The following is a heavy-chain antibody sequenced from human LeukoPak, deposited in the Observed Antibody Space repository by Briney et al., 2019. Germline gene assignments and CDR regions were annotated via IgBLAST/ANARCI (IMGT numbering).Heavy chain of an antibody. D-gene: IGHD5-12*01. V-gene: IGHV3-23*01. CDR3: AKDPHVDIVATTRDWFDP. CDR1: GFTFSSYA. Sequence: GGSLRLSCAASGFTFSSYAMSWVRQAPGKGLEWVSTISGRGGSTYYADSVKGRFTISRDNSKNTLYLQMNSLRAEDKAVYYCAKDPHVDIVATTRDWFDPWGQGTLVTVSS. CDR2: ISGRGGST. J-gene: IGHJ5*02.